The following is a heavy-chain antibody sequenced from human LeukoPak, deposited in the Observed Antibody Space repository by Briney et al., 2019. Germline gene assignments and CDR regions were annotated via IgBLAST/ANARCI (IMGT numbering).Heavy chain of an antibody. CDR1: GGSFSGYY. D-gene: IGHD3-3*01. J-gene: IGHJ5*02. CDR2: INHSGST. V-gene: IGHV4-34*01. Sequence: PSETLSLTCAVYGGSFSGYYWGWIRQPPGKGLEWIGEINHSGSTNYNPSLKSRVTISVDTSKNQFSLKLSSVTAADTAVYYCARDRYDFWSGYPQVNWFDPWGQGTPVTVSS. CDR3: ARDRYDFWSGYPQVNWFDP.